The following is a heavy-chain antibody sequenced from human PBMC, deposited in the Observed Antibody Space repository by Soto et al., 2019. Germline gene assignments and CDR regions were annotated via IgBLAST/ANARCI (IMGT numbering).Heavy chain of an antibody. J-gene: IGHJ3*02. CDR3: ANGVEYAFDI. CDR2: ISYDGSNK. D-gene: IGHD3-3*01. CDR1: GFTFSSYG. Sequence: QVQLVESGGGVVQPGRSLRLSCAASGFTFSSYGMHWVRQAPGKGLEWVAVISYDGSNKYYADSVKGRFTISRDNSKNTLYLQMNSLRPEDTAVYYCANGVEYAFDIWGQGTMVTVSS. V-gene: IGHV3-30*18.